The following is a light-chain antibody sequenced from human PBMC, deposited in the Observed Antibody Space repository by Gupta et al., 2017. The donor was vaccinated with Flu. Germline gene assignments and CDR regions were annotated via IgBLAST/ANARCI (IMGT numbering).Light chain of an antibody. J-gene: IGKJ1*01. Sequence: GDRVNITCRASQSISTFLNWYQQKPGKAHKLLIYAASSLQSGVPSRFSGSVSGTDFTLTISSLQHEDYATYYCQQSYAIPWTFGQGTKVEIK. V-gene: IGKV1-39*01. CDR2: AAS. CDR3: QQSYAIPWT. CDR1: QSISTF.